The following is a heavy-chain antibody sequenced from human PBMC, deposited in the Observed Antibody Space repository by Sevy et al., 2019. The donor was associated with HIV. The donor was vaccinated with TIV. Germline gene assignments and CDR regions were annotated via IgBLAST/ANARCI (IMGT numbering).Heavy chain of an antibody. V-gene: IGHV3-33*03. D-gene: IGHD3-22*01. J-gene: IGHJ6*02. CDR2: LRFDGSTK. CDR1: GFTFSSSG. CDR3: AKDLSDGYFLNYSYGVDV. Sequence: GGSLRLSCVASGFTFSSSGMHWVRQTPDKGLEWVAVLRFDGSTKLYADSVKGRFTISRDNSRNTLYLEMSSLRVDDTAVYFCAKDLSDGYFLNYSYGVDVWGRGTMVTVSS.